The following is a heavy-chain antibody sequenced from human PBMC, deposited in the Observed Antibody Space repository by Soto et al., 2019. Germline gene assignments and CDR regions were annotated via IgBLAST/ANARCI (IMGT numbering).Heavy chain of an antibody. CDR3: ARDNAPRGGIDV. Sequence: QVQLVQSGAEVKKPGSSVKVSCKASGGSFSSYAISWVRQAPGQGLEWIGGIIRIFGTANYAQKFQGRVTITADESTSRAYMELSSLTSEDTAVYYCARDNAPRGGIDVWGQGTTVTVSS. V-gene: IGHV1-69*01. CDR1: GGSFSSYA. CDR2: IIRIFGTA. J-gene: IGHJ6*02.